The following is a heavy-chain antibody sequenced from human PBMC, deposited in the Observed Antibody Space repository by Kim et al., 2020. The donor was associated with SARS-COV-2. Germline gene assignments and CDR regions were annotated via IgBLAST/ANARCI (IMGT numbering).Heavy chain of an antibody. J-gene: IGHJ4*02. CDR3: ARDRPLGGSSSWYGDLSLPDGGNGFDY. CDR1: GFTFSIYE. Sequence: GGSLRLSCAASGFTFSIYEMNWVRQAPGKGLEWVSYISSSGSTIFYADSVKGRFTISRDNATNSLYLQMNSLRAEDTAVYYCARDRPLGGSSSWYGDLSLPDGGNGFDYWGQGTLFTVSS. V-gene: IGHV3-48*03. CDR2: ISSSGSTI. D-gene: IGHD6-13*01.